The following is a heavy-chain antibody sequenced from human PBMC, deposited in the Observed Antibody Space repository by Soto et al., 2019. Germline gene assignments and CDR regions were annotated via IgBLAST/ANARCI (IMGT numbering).Heavy chain of an antibody. CDR3: ARDLEVTTPYYYAMDV. J-gene: IGHJ6*02. Sequence: PGGSLRLSCAASGFTFSSYAMSWVRQPPGKGLEWVGYIYYSGSATYNPSLKSRVTISVDTPKNQLSLKLSSVTAADTAVFYCARDLEVTTPYYYAMDVWGQGPTVTVSS. D-gene: IGHD4-17*01. CDR1: GFTFSSYA. V-gene: IGHV4-59*01. CDR2: IYYSGSA.